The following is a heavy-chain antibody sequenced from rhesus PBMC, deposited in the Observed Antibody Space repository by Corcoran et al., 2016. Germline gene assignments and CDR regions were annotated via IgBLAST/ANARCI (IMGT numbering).Heavy chain of an antibody. CDR1: GRSISGYY. V-gene: IGHV4-160*01. CDR2: IYGSGGST. CDR3: AILPWVTIMFGGFDV. J-gene: IGHJ5-1*01. Sequence: QVQLQESGPGLVKPSETLSLTCAVSGRSISGYYWCWFRQPPGTGLEWSGRIYGSGGSTDYNPSRKSRVTISTDTAKKQFSLKLRSVTAADTAVYYCAILPWVTIMFGGFDVWGPGVLVTVSS. D-gene: IGHD3-34*01.